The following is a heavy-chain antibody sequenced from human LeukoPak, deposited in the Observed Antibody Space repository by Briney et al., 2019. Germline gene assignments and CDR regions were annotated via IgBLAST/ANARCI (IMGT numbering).Heavy chain of an antibody. J-gene: IGHJ4*02. CDR2: IYYSGST. V-gene: IGHV4-59*01. CDR3: ARDDYFDY. Sequence: PSETLSLTCTVSGGSISSYHWSWIRQPPGKGLEWIGYIYYSGSTNYNPSLKSRVTISVDTSKNQFSLKLSSVTAADTAVYYCARDDYFDYWGQGTLVTVSS. CDR1: GGSISSYH.